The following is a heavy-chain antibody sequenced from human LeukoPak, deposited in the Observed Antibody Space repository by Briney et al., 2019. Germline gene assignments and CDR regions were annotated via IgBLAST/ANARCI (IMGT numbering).Heavy chain of an antibody. J-gene: IGHJ4*02. CDR1: GFTFRTYA. D-gene: IGHD2-2*01. CDR2: IGSGGANS. Sequence: GGSLRLSCAASGFTFRTYAMSWVRQALGKGLEWVSTIGSGGANSYYADSVEGRFTISRDNSKNTLYLQMNSLRAEDTAVYYCAKRGGEYCSSASCYADSWGQGTLVTVSS. V-gene: IGHV3-23*01. CDR3: AKRGGEYCSSASCYADS.